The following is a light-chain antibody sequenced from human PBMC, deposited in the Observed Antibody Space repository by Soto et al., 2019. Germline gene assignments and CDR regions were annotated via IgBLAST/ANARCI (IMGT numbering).Light chain of an antibody. Sequence: QSALTQPASVSGSPGQSIAISCTGTSSDVGGYNYVSWYQQHPGKAPKLMIYEVTNRPSGVSNRFSGSKSGNTASLTISGLQAEGEADYYCSSYTLGGVVFGGGTKLTVL. V-gene: IGLV2-14*01. CDR1: SSDVGGYNY. CDR2: EVT. J-gene: IGLJ2*01. CDR3: SSYTLGGVV.